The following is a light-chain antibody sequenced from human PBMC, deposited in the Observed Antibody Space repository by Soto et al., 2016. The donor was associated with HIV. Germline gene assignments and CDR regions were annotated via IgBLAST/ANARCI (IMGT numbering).Light chain of an antibody. CDR2: GKN. J-gene: IGLJ1*01. Sequence: SSELTQDPAVSVALGQTVRITCQGDSLRDYYATWYQQKPGQAPVLVMYGKNNRPSGIPDRFSGSTAGNTASLTITGAQAEDEGDYYCSSRDSSGDLYVFGLGTQVTVL. CDR1: SLRDYY. V-gene: IGLV3-19*01. CDR3: SSRDSSGDLYV.